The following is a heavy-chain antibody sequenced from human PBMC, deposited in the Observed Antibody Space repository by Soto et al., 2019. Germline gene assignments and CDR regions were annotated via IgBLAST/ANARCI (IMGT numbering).Heavy chain of an antibody. Sequence: ASVKVSCKVSGYTLTELSMHWVRQAPGKGLEWMGGFDPEDGETIYAQKFQGRVTMTEDTSTDTAYMELSSLRSEDTAVYYCATSVWNAATKGKYYYYYGMDVWGQGTTVTVSS. CDR1: GYTLTELS. J-gene: IGHJ6*02. CDR2: FDPEDGET. V-gene: IGHV1-24*01. D-gene: IGHD1-1*01. CDR3: ATSVWNAATKGKYYYYYGMDV.